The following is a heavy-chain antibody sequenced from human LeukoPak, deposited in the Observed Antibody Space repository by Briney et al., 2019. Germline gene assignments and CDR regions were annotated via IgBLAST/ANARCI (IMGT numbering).Heavy chain of an antibody. CDR1: GGSISSYY. D-gene: IGHD3-22*01. J-gene: IGHJ3*02. V-gene: IGHV4-4*09. CDR2: IYTSGST. CDR3: ARHLGYDSSGYYGADAFDI. Sequence: PSETLSLTCTVSGGSISSYYWSWIRQPPGKGLEWIGYIYTSGSTNYNPSLKSRVTISVDTSKNQFSLKLSSVTAADTAVYYCARHLGYDSSGYYGADAFDIWGQGTMVTVSP.